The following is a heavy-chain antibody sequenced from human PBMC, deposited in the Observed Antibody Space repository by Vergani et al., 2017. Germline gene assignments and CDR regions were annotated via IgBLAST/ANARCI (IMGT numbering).Heavy chain of an antibody. CDR2: IKSKTDGGTT. D-gene: IGHD3-22*01. CDR3: TTDPVITTLDY. CDR1: GFTFSNAW. J-gene: IGHJ4*02. V-gene: IGHV3-15*01. Sequence: EVQLVESGGGLVKPGGSLRLSCAASGFTFSNAWMSWVRQAPGKGLEWVGRIKSKTDGGTTDYAAPVKGRFTISGDDSKNTLYLQMNSLKTEDTAVYYCTTDPVITTLDYWGQGTLVTVSS.